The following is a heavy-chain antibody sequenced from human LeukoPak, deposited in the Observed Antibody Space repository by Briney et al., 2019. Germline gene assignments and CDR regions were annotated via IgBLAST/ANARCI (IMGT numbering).Heavy chain of an antibody. D-gene: IGHD3-10*01. Sequence: PGGSLRLSCAASGFTFSSYSMNWVRPATGQGLEGVSYISSSSSTIYSADSVKGRFTISRDNAKNSLYLQMNSLRDEDTAVYYCARENVLLWFGDAAPSSFDPWGQGTLVTVSS. V-gene: IGHV3-48*02. CDR2: ISSSSSTI. J-gene: IGHJ5*02. CDR3: ARENVLLWFGDAAPSSFDP. CDR1: GFTFSSYS.